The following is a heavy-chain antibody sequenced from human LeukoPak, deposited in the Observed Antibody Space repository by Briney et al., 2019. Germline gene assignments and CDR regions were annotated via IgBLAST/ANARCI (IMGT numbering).Heavy chain of an antibody. CDR1: GGSISSYY. CDR3: ARRGITIFGVALYKLDY. J-gene: IGHJ4*02. Sequence: SETLSLTCTVSGGSISSYYWSWIRQPAGKGLEWIGRIYTSGSTNYNPSLKSRVTMSVDTSKNQFSLKLSSVTAADTAVYYCARRGITIFGVALYKLDYWGQGTLVTVSS. D-gene: IGHD3-3*01. V-gene: IGHV4-4*07. CDR2: IYTSGST.